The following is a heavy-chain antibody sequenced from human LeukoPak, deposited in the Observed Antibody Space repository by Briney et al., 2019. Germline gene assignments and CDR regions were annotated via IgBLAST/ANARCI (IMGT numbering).Heavy chain of an antibody. J-gene: IGHJ4*02. Sequence: QTGGSLRLSCAASGFTFSSYGMNWVRQAPGKGLEWVSGISGSGGTTYYADSAKGRFTISRDNSKNSLSLQVSSLRAEDTAVYYCAKTNGYYSDWGQGTLVTVSS. CDR2: ISGSGGTT. CDR1: GFTFSSYG. CDR3: AKTNGYYSD. V-gene: IGHV3-23*01. D-gene: IGHD3-22*01.